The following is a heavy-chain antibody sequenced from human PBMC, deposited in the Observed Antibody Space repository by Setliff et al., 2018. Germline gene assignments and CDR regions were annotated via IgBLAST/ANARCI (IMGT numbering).Heavy chain of an antibody. D-gene: IGHD3-16*01. V-gene: IGHV3-23*01. CDR1: GFTFSSYA. CDR2: ISGGGSRT. Sequence: GGSLSLSCAASGFTFSSYAMNWVRQAPGKGLEWVSFISGGGSRTYYADSVKGRFTISRDNSKNTLYLQMNSLSAEDTAVYYCARSINGYQQRYDFWGQGALVTVSS. CDR3: ARSINGYQQRYDF. J-gene: IGHJ4*02.